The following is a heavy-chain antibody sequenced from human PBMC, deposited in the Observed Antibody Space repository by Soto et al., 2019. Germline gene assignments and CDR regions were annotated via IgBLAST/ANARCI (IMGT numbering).Heavy chain of an antibody. Sequence: GGSLRLSCAASGFSFSSYAMSWFRQAPGKGLEWVSAISGSGGSTYYADSVKGRFTISRDNSKNTLYLQMNSLRAEDTAVYYCAKGLRFLEWLYAYWGQGTLVTVSS. CDR2: ISGSGGST. CDR3: AKGLRFLEWLYAY. D-gene: IGHD3-3*01. V-gene: IGHV3-23*01. CDR1: GFSFSSYA. J-gene: IGHJ4*02.